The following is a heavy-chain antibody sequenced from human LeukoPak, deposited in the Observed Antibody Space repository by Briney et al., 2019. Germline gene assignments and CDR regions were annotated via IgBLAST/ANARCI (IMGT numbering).Heavy chain of an antibody. J-gene: IGHJ4*02. D-gene: IGHD3-22*01. Sequence: SETLSLTCTVSGGSISSSSYYWGWIRQPPGKGLEWIGYIYYSGSTYYNPSLKSRVTISVDTSKNQFSLKLSSVTAADTAVYYCAGVGGYYRVDYWGQGTLVTVSS. CDR1: GGSISSSSYY. V-gene: IGHV4-31*03. CDR2: IYYSGST. CDR3: AGVGGYYRVDY.